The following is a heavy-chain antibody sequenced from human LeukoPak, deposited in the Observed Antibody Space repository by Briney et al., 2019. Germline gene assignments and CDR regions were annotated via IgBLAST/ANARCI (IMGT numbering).Heavy chain of an antibody. Sequence: SQTLSLTCIVSGGSISSGGYYWSWIRQHPGKGLEWIGYIYYSGSTHYNPSLKSRVTISIDTSKNQFSLKLSSVTAADTAVYYCARGDSRGYYFDYWGQGTLVTVSS. D-gene: IGHD3-22*01. CDR3: ARGDSRGYYFDY. CDR1: GGSISSGGYY. V-gene: IGHV4-31*03. J-gene: IGHJ4*02. CDR2: IYYSGST.